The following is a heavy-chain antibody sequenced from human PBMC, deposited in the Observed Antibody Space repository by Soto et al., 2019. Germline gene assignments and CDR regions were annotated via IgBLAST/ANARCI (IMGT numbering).Heavy chain of an antibody. CDR2: ISYVGSNE. CDR1: GFTFSNYG. V-gene: IGHV3-30*18. Sequence: QVQLVESGGGVVQPGRSLRLSCAASGFTFSNYGMHWVRQAPGKGLEWVAVISYVGSNEYYADSVKGRFTISRDNSKNTLYLQMNSLRVEDKAVYYCAKDHGSSWTPAARSYWYFDLWGRGTLVTVSS. CDR3: AKDHGSSWTPAARSYWYFDL. J-gene: IGHJ2*01. D-gene: IGHD6-13*01.